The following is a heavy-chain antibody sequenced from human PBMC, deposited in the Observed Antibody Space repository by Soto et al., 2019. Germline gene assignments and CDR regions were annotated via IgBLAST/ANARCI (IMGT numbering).Heavy chain of an antibody. CDR2: INLSRCT. Sequence: LSLTCAGYGLALTVYYWTWIRQPLRQGLKGVGGINLSRCTSYDSSLKRRLTISLVTSNNQFSLELTSVPSAHRAGYCCARGISGWVRSYKNFFDLWGQGTLVTVSS. D-gene: IGHD3-10*01. CDR3: ARGISGWVRSYKNFFDL. CDR1: GLALTVYY. V-gene: IGHV4-34*01. J-gene: IGHJ5*02.